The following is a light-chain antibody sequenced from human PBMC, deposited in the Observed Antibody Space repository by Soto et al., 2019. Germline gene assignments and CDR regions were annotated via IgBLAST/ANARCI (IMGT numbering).Light chain of an antibody. J-gene: IGKJ5*01. CDR3: QQYSNWPPAIT. CDR1: ETISTH. V-gene: IGKV3-15*01. CDR2: GSS. Sequence: EIVLTQSPATLSVSPGERATLSCRATETISTHLAWFQRKPGQPPRLLIYGSSTRATGVPDRFSGSGSGTEFTRIISSLQSEDVALYYCQQYSNWPPAITFGQGKRLENK.